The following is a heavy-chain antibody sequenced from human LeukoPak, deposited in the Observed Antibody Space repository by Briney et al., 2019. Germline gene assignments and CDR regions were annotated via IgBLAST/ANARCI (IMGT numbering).Heavy chain of an antibody. D-gene: IGHD1-26*01. CDR1: GGSFSGYY. Sequence: SETLSLPCAVYGGSFSGYYWSWIRQPPGKGLEWIGEINHSGSTNYNPSLKSRVTISVDTSKNQFSLKLSSVTAADTAVYYCARVRVGATDYFDYWGQGTLVTVSS. V-gene: IGHV4-34*01. CDR3: ARVRVGATDYFDY. CDR2: INHSGST. J-gene: IGHJ4*02.